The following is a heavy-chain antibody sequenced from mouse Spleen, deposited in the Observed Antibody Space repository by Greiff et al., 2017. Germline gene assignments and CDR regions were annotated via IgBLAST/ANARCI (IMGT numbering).Heavy chain of an antibody. CDR2: IHYSGST. J-gene: IGHJ4*01. CDR1: GYSITSGYS. D-gene: IGHD1-1*01. V-gene: IGHV3-1*02. Sequence: EVKLMESGPDLVKPSQSLSLTCTVTGYSITSGYSWHWIRQFPGNNLEWMGYIHYSGSTNYNPSLKSRISITRDTSKNQFFLQLNSVTTEDTATYYCASITTVVAPYAMDYWGQGTSVTVSS. CDR3: ASITTVVAPYAMDY.